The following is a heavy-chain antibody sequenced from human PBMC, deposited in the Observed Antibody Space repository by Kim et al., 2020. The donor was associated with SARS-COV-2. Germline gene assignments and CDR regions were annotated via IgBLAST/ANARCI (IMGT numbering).Heavy chain of an antibody. Sequence: QKLQGRVTMTTDTSTSTAYMELRSLRSDDTAVYYCARERVVPAAIRWFDPWGQGTLVTVSS. CDR3: ARERVVPAAIRWFDP. J-gene: IGHJ5*02. V-gene: IGHV1-18*01. D-gene: IGHD2-2*01.